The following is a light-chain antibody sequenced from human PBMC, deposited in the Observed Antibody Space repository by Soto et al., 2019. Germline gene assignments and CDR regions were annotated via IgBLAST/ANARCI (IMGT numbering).Light chain of an antibody. Sequence: IVVTKPPPRLAVAPGERVTFSCRASQGVSRKLAWYQQKPGQAPRLLIYDASNRATGIPDRFSGSGSGTDFTLTITRLEPEDFAVYFCLRYNISQWTFGPGSNVDVK. CDR2: DAS. J-gene: IGKJ1*01. CDR1: QGVSRK. V-gene: IGKV3-11*01. CDR3: LRYNISQWT.